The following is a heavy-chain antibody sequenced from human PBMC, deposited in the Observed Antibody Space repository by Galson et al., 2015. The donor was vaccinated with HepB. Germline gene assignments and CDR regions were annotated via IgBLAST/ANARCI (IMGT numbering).Heavy chain of an antibody. Sequence: SLRLSCAASGFTFSNAWMSWVRQAPGKGLEWVGRIKSKTDGGTTDYAAPVKGRFTISRDDSKNTLYLQMNSLKTEDTAVYYCTTGLLEAYFDYWGQGTLVTVSS. CDR2: IKSKTDGGTT. CDR1: GFTFSNAW. V-gene: IGHV3-15*01. D-gene: IGHD5-18*01. CDR3: TTGLLEAYFDY. J-gene: IGHJ4*02.